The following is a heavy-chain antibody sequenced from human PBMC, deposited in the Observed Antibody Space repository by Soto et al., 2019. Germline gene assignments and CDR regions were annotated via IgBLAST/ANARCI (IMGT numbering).Heavy chain of an antibody. CDR3: ARDYGYYHSSGNNFYYIDS. CDR2: ISISSAYI. D-gene: IGHD3-22*01. Sequence: GSLRLSCAASGFTFSSYTINWVRQAPGKGLEWVSSISISSAYIHYGDSVRGRFTISRDNAKNSMYLQMNSLRAEDTDVYYCARDYGYYHSSGNNFYYIDSWGQG. V-gene: IGHV3-21*01. CDR1: GFTFSSYT. J-gene: IGHJ4*02.